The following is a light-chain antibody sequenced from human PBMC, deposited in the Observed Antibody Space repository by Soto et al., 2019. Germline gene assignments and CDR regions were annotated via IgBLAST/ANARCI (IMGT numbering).Light chain of an antibody. Sequence: EIVLTQSPGTLSLSPGERATLSCRASQSISSSYLGWYQQKPGQGPRLLIYGASSRATGIPDRFSGSGSGTDFTLTITRLEPEDFALYYCQQYGGSPITFGLGTRLAIK. V-gene: IGKV3-20*01. CDR1: QSISSSY. CDR3: QQYGGSPIT. J-gene: IGKJ5*01. CDR2: GAS.